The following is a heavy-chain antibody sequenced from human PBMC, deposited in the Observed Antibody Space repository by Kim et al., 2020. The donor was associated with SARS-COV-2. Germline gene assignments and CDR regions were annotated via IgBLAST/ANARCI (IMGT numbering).Heavy chain of an antibody. CDR1: GGSVSSGSYY. J-gene: IGHJ4*02. CDR3: ARAPSNFGESLVDY. CDR2: IYYSGST. Sequence: SETLSLTCTVSGGSVSSGSYYWSWIRQPPGKGLEWIGYIYYSGSTNYNPSLKSRVTISVDTSKNQFSLKLSSVTAADTAVYYCARAPSNFGESLVDYWGQGTLVTVSS. D-gene: IGHD3-10*01. V-gene: IGHV4-61*01.